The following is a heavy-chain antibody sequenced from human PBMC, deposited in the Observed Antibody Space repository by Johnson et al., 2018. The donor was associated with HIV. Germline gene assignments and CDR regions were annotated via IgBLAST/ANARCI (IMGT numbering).Heavy chain of an antibody. CDR3: ARAIGDGYPGMKAFDI. Sequence: VQLVESGGGVVRPGGSLRLSCVASGFNFEDYGMSWVRLVPGKGLEWVSAIGTAGDTYYPGSVKGRFTISRENAKNSLYLQMNSLRAGDTAVYYCARAIGDGYPGMKAFDIWGQGTMVTVSS. D-gene: IGHD5-24*01. V-gene: IGHV3-13*01. J-gene: IGHJ3*02. CDR1: GFNFEDYG. CDR2: IGTAGDT.